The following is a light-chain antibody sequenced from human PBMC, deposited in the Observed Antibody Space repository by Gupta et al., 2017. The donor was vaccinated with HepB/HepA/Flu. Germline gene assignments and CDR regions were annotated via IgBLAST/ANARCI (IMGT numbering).Light chain of an antibody. J-gene: IGLJ3*02. Sequence: QSVLTQPPSVSVAPGQRVTISCTGSSSNIGAGYDVHWYQQLPGTAPKLLIYGNSTRPSGVPDRFSGSKSGTSATLAITGLQAEDEADYYCQSDDSSRSAWVFGGGTKLTVL. CDR1: SSNIGAGYD. V-gene: IGLV1-40*01. CDR3: QSDDSSRSAWV. CDR2: GNS.